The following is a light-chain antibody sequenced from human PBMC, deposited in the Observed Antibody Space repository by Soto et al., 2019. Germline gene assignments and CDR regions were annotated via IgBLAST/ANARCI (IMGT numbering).Light chain of an antibody. CDR3: QQHGFSPRT. J-gene: IGKJ1*01. CDR1: QSVTSSY. CDR2: GAS. Sequence: EIVLTQSPDTLSLSPGERATLSCRASQSVTSSYLAWYQHKPGQAPRLLIYGASLRATGIPDRFSGSASGTVFSLTISRLEPEDFAVYYCQQHGFSPRTFGPGTRVEIK. V-gene: IGKV3-20*01.